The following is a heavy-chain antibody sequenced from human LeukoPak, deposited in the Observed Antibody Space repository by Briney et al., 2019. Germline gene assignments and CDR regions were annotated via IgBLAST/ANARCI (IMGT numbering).Heavy chain of an antibody. V-gene: IGHV4-59*01. CDR2: IYYSVST. CDR3: ARGITYYYDSSGPDAFDI. Sequence: PSGTLSLTCTVSGGFISSYYWSWIRQPPGKGLEYIGYIYYSVSTNHNPSLKSRVTISVDTSKNQFSLKLSSVTAADTAVYYCARGITYYYDSSGPDAFDIWGQGTMVTVSS. J-gene: IGHJ3*02. D-gene: IGHD3-22*01. CDR1: GGFISSYY.